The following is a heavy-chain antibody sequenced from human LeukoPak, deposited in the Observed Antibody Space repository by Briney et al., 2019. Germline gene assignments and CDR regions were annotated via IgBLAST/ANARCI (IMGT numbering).Heavy chain of an antibody. Sequence: GGSLRLSCAASGLTFSSYGMHWVRQAPGKGLGWVAFIRYDGSNKYYADSVKGRFTISRDNSKNTLYLQMKSLRAEDTAVYYCAKDHILRFLEWRLDYWGQGTLVTVSS. CDR3: AKDHILRFLEWRLDY. D-gene: IGHD3-3*01. J-gene: IGHJ4*02. CDR1: GLTFSSYG. V-gene: IGHV3-30*02. CDR2: IRYDGSNK.